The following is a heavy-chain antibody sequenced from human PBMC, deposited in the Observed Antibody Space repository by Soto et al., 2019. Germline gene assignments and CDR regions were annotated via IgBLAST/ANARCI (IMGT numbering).Heavy chain of an antibody. V-gene: IGHV4-59*01. Sequence: QVQLQESGPGLVKPSETLSLTCTVSGGSISSYYWSWIRQPPGKGLEWIGYIYYSGSTNYNPSLKSRVTISVDTSKNQFSLKLSSVTAADTAVYYCARVGSSGWEDYGGNSFLYWYFDLWGRGTLVTVSS. CDR2: IYYSGST. D-gene: IGHD6-19*01. J-gene: IGHJ2*01. CDR3: ARVGSSGWEDYGGNSFLYWYFDL. CDR1: GGSISSYY.